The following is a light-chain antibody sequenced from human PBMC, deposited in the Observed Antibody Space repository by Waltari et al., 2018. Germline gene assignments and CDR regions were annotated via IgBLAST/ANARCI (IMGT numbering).Light chain of an antibody. V-gene: IGLV2-8*01. CDR1: TKDIGGEHDY. CDR2: DFR. CDR3: SSYAADNDFV. Sequence: QSVLTQPPSASGSPGQSVSISCTGTTKDIGGEHDYVSWYQQYPGRSPSLIIYDFRRRPYGLSDRFSGSRSGNTASLTISGLQPGDEATYYCSSYAADNDFVFGTGTQLIV. J-gene: IGLJ1*01.